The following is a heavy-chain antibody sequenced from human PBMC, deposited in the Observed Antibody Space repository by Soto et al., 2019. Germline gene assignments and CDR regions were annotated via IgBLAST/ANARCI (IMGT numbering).Heavy chain of an antibody. J-gene: IGHJ4*02. CDR1: GFTFSSYA. Sequence: PGGSLRLSCAASGFTFSSYAMHWVRQAPGKGLEWVAVISYDGSNKYYADSVKGRFTISRDNSKNTLYLQMNSLRAEDTAVYYCARDPGDTNEPPQYYFDYWGQGTLVTVSS. CDR3: ARDPGDTNEPPQYYFDY. D-gene: IGHD2-21*01. CDR2: ISYDGSNK. V-gene: IGHV3-30-3*01.